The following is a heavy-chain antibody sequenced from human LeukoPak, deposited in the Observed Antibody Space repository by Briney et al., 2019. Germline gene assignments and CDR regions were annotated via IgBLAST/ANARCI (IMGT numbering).Heavy chain of an antibody. CDR2: IYYSGST. V-gene: IGHV4-59*01. Sequence: SETLSLTCTVSGGSISSYYWSRIRQPPGKGLEWIGYIYYSGSTNYNPSLKSRVTISVDTSKNQFSLKLSSVTAADTAVYCARFAAAPYDAFDIWGQGTMVTVSS. CDR3: ARFAAAPYDAFDI. J-gene: IGHJ3*02. CDR1: GGSISSYY. D-gene: IGHD2-15*01.